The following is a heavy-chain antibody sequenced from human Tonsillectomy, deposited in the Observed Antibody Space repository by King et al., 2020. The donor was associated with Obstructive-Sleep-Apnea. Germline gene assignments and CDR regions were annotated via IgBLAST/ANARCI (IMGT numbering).Heavy chain of an antibody. CDR2: ISGSGGST. D-gene: IGHD2-2*01. J-gene: IGHJ6*02. Sequence: VQLVESGGGLVQPGGSLRLSCAASGFTFSSYAMSWVRQAPGKGLEWVSAISGSGGSTYYADSVMGRFTISRDNSKNTLYLQMNSLRAEDTAVYYCAKDIVVVPAGWKYYYYGMDVWGQGTTVTVSS. CDR3: AKDIVVVPAGWKYYYYGMDV. V-gene: IGHV3-23*04. CDR1: GFTFSSYA.